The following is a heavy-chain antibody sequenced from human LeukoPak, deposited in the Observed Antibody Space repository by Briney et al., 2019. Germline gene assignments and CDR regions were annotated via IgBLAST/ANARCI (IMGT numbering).Heavy chain of an antibody. CDR3: ARADCSSTSCYELDY. J-gene: IGHJ4*02. V-gene: IGHV3-11*04. CDR1: GFTFSDYY. CDR2: ISGSDSTI. D-gene: IGHD2-2*01. Sequence: GGSLRLSCAGSGFTFSDYYMSWIRQAPGKGLEWVSYISGSDSTIKYTDSVKGRFTISRDNARNSLFLQMHSLRADDTAVYYCARADCSSTSCYELDYWGQGTLVTVSS.